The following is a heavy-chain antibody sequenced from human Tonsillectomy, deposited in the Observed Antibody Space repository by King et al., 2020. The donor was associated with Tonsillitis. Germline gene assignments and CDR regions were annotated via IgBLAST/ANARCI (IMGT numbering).Heavy chain of an antibody. V-gene: IGHV1-18*01. Sequence: QLVQSGAEVKKPGASVKVSCKASGYTFTSYGISWVRQAPGQGLEGMGWISAYNGNTNYSQKLQGRVTMTTDTSTRTAYMELTSLRSDDTAVYYCASGTNTAAAVLEIDYWGQGTLVTVSS. J-gene: IGHJ4*02. CDR1: GYTFTSYG. CDR3: ASGTNTAAAVLEIDY. CDR2: ISAYNGNT. D-gene: IGHD6-13*01.